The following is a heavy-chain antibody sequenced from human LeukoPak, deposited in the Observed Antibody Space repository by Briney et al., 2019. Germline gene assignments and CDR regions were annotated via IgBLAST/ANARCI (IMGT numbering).Heavy chain of an antibody. Sequence: GGSLRLSCEASGFPFSPYWMSWVRQAPGKGLEWVANIKQDGTEKYYVDSVKGRFTISRDNAKNSLHLQMNSLRAGDTAVYYCARDKKAYGLRYQLLVWFDPWGQGTLVTVSS. V-gene: IGHV3-7*03. J-gene: IGHJ5*02. CDR3: ARDKKAYGLRYQLLVWFDP. CDR2: IKQDGTEK. CDR1: GFPFSPYW. D-gene: IGHD2-2*01.